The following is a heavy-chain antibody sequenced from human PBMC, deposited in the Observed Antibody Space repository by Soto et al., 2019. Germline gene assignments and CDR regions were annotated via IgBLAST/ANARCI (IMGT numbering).Heavy chain of an antibody. J-gene: IGHJ4*02. Sequence: QVQLVESGGGVVQPGRSLRLSCAASGFTFSSYAMHWVRQAPGKGLEWVAVISYDGSNKYYADSVKGRFTISRDNSKNTLYLQMISLRAEEAAVYHWSGGKALPNIDYWGQGTLVTVSS. V-gene: IGHV3-30-3*01. CDR1: GFTFSSYA. CDR3: SGGKALPNIDY. CDR2: ISYDGSNK. D-gene: IGHD2-15*01.